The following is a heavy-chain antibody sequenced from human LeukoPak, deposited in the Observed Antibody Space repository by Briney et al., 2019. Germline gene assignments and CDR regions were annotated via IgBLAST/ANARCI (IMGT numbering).Heavy chain of an antibody. V-gene: IGHV3-23*01. CDR1: GFTFNSHA. CDR3: AKGKGYSSSSSDH. Sequence: PGGSLRLSCAASGFTFNSHAMNWVRQAPGKGLEWVSAISGSDGSTYYADSVKGRFTISRDNSRNTLYLQMNSLRVEDTAVYHCAKGKGYSSSSSDHWGQGTLVTVSS. CDR2: ISGSDGST. D-gene: IGHD6-6*01. J-gene: IGHJ5*02.